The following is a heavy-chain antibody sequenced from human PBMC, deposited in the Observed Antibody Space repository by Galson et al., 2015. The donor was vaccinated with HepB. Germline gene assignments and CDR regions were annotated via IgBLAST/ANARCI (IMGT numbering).Heavy chain of an antibody. CDR3: AALEGPNDP. CDR2: ISSSTTYI. V-gene: IGHV3-21*01. J-gene: IGHJ5*02. Sequence: SLRLSCAASGFTFSSQSMNWVRQAPGKGLEWVSSISSSTTYIYYADSVKGRFTISRDNAKNSLYLQMSSLRAEDTAMYYCAALEGPNDPWGQGTLVTVSS. CDR1: GFTFSSQS.